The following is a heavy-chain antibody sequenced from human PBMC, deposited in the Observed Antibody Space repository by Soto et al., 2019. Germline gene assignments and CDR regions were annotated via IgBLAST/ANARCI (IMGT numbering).Heavy chain of an antibody. D-gene: IGHD3-9*01. J-gene: IGHJ4*02. CDR1: GGSIRSSNYY. Sequence: TSETLSLTCTVSGGSIRSSNYYWGWIRQPQGKGQEWIGSIYYSGSTYYNPSLKSRVTISVDTSKNQFSLKLSSVTAADTAVYYFARGEADPLRYFDWSVYYFDSWGQGTLVSVSS. CDR3: ARGEADPLRYFDWSVYYFDS. CDR2: IYYSGST. V-gene: IGHV4-39*01.